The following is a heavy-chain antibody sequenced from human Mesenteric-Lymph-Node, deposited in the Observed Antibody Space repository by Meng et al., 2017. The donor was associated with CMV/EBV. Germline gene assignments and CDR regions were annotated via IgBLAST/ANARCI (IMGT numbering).Heavy chain of an antibody. Sequence: GESLKISCAASGFTFSSYAMHWVRQAPGKGLEWVAVISYDGSNKYYADSVKGRFTISRDNSKNTLYLQMNSLRAEDTAVYYCASGEVGASLNYWGQGTLVTVSS. CDR1: GFTFSSYA. CDR2: ISYDGSNK. CDR3: ASGEVGASLNY. J-gene: IGHJ4*02. V-gene: IGHV3-30*04. D-gene: IGHD1-26*01.